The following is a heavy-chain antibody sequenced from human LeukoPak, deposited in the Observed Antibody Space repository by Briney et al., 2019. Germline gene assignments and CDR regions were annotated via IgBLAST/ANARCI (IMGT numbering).Heavy chain of an antibody. Sequence: GWSLRLSCAASGFTFSSYGMHWVRQAPGKGLEWVAVIWYDGSNKYYADSVKGRFTISRDNSKNTLYLQMNSLRAEDTAVYYCARDTYYYGSGRYYNYYYGMDVWGQGTTVTVSS. D-gene: IGHD3-10*01. J-gene: IGHJ6*02. CDR3: ARDTYYYGSGRYYNYYYGMDV. CDR2: IWYDGSNK. CDR1: GFTFSSYG. V-gene: IGHV3-33*01.